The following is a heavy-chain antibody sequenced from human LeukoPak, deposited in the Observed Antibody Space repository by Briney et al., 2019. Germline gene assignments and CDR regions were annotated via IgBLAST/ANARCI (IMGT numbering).Heavy chain of an antibody. J-gene: IGHJ4*02. V-gene: IGHV3-23*01. CDR2: FSGSVDTT. CDR3: AKAAAGTCSGARCYYFDS. Sequence: GGSLRLSCAASGFTFTTYAMSWVRQTPGKGLEWVSTFSGSVDTTYHADSVKGRFTISRDNSNNTVYLQMNSLRAEDTAVYYCAKAAAGTCSGARCYYFDSWGQGTPVTVSS. D-gene: IGHD2-15*01. CDR1: GFTFTTYA.